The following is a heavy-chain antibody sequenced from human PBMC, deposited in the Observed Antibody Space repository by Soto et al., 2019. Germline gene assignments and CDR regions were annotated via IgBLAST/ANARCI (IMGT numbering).Heavy chain of an antibody. CDR2: IPGSADST. D-gene: IGHD2-2*01. V-gene: IGHV3-23*01. Sequence: EVQLLESGGGLVQPGGSLRLSCAASGFIFSSVAMSWVRQAPGKGLEWVSAIPGSADSTYYADSVKGRFTISRDNSKNTLYLQLNSLRAEDTAVSYCAKKLPEAGSHHALDIWGHGTMVTVSS. CDR1: GFIFSSVA. J-gene: IGHJ3*02. CDR3: AKKLPEAGSHHALDI.